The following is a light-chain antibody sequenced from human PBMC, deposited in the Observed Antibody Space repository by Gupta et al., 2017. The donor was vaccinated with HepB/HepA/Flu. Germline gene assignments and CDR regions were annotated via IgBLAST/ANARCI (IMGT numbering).Light chain of an antibody. Sequence: EIVLTQSPGTLSLSPGERATLSCRASQSVSSSYLAWYQQKPGQAPRLLIYGASSRATGIPDRFSGSGSGTDCTLTISRLEPEDFAVYYCQQYGSSPVTFGQWTKVEIK. CDR2: GAS. CDR3: QQYGSSPVT. CDR1: QSVSSSY. V-gene: IGKV3-20*01. J-gene: IGKJ1*01.